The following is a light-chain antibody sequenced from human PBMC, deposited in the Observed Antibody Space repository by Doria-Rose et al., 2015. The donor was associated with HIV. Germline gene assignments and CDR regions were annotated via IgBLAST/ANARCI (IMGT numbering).Light chain of an antibody. V-gene: IGKV3-20*01. CDR1: QSVSSSY. CDR2: GAF. J-gene: IGKJ3*01. Sequence: TQSPGTLSLSPGERATFSCRASQSVSSSYLAWYQQKPGQAPRLLIYGAFSRATGIPDRFSGSGSGTDFTLTISRLEPEDFAVYYCQQYGSSFTFGPGTKVDIK. CDR3: QQYGSSFT.